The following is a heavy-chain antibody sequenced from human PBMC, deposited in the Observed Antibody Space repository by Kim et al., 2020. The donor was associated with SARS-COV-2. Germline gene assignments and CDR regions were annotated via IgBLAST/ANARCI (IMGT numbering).Heavy chain of an antibody. D-gene: IGHD3-22*01. CDR3: ASARITMIVVVKYFDY. V-gene: IGHV4-31*03. Sequence: SETLSLTCTVSGGSISSGGYYWSWIRQHPGKGLEWIVYIYYSGSTYYYPSHKSRVTISVDTSKNQFSLKLSSVTAADTAVYYCASARITMIVVVKYFDYWGQGTLVTVSS. CDR2: IYYSGST. J-gene: IGHJ4*02. CDR1: GGSISSGGYY.